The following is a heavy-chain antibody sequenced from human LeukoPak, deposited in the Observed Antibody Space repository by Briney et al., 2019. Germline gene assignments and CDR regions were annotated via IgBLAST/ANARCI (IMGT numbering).Heavy chain of an antibody. J-gene: IGHJ6*02. CDR2: IKSDGSST. CDR1: GFTFSSYW. V-gene: IGHV3-74*01. CDR3: SRDSLSSCGGDCYSGLDV. D-gene: IGHD2-21*02. Sequence: GGSLRLSCAASGFTFSSYWMQWVRHVPGKGLLWVSRIKSDGSSTTYADSVKGRFTISRDNAKNTLYLQMNSLRAEDTAVYYCSRDSLSSCGGDCYSGLDVWGQGTTVTVSS.